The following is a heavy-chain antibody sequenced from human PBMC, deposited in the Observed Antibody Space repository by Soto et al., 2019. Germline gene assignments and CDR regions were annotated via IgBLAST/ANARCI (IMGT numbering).Heavy chain of an antibody. Sequence: QVQLVQSGAEVKKPGSSVKVSCKASGGTFSSYAISWVRQAPGQGLEWMGWINPNSGGTNYAQKFQGRVTMTRDTSISTAYMELSRLRSDDTAVYYCARDRGLVGATSRYWGQGTLVTVSS. CDR1: GGTFSSYA. CDR2: INPNSGGT. D-gene: IGHD1-26*01. J-gene: IGHJ4*02. V-gene: IGHV1-2*02. CDR3: ARDRGLVGATSRY.